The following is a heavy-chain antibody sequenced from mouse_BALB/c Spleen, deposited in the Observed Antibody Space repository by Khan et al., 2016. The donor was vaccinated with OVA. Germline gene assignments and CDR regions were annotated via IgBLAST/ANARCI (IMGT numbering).Heavy chain of an antibody. J-gene: IGHJ3*01. CDR2: INPCTGYT. CDR1: GYTFTSYW. CDR3: VNHGSSSAWFSY. Sequence: QVQLQQSGAELAKPGASVKMSCKASGYTFTSYWMHWVKQRPGQGLEWIGYINPCTGYTEYNQKFKDKATLTADKSSNTAYMQLSSLTSEDSAVYYCVNHGSSSAWFSYWGQGTLVTVS. V-gene: IGHV1-7*01. D-gene: IGHD1-1*01.